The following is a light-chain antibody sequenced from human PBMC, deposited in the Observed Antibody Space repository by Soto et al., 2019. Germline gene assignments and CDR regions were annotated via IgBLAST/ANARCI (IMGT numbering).Light chain of an antibody. V-gene: IGKV1-9*01. CDR2: AAS. CDR1: QDISLY. Sequence: IQLTQSPSSLSASVGDRVTITCRASQDISLYLAWYQQKPGKAPKLLIHAASTLESGVPSRFSGSGSGTDFTLTISSLQPEDFATYYCQQLNSYPGRFTLGPWTKVDIK. CDR3: QQLNSYPGRFT. J-gene: IGKJ3*01.